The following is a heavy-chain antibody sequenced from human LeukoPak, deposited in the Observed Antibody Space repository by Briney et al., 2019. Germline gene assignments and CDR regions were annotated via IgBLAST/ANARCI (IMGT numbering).Heavy chain of an antibody. CDR2: IYYSGST. J-gene: IGHJ3*02. CDR1: GGSISSGGYY. V-gene: IGHV4-31*03. D-gene: IGHD5-24*01. Sequence: PSQTLSLTCTVSGGSISSGGYYWSWIRQHPGKGLEWIGYIYYSGSTYYNPSLKSRVTISVDTSKNQFSLKLSSVTAADTAVYYCARESVEMAKQLNRGAFDIWGQGTMATVSS. CDR3: ARESVEMAKQLNRGAFDI.